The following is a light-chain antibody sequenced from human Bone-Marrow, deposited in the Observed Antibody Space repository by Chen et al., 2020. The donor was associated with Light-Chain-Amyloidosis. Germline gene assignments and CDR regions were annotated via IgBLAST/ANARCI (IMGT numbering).Light chain of an antibody. V-gene: IGLV2-14*01. J-gene: IGLJ1*01. Sequence: QSALTQPASVSGSPGQSITISCTGTSSDVGGDNHVSWYQQHPDKAPKLMIYEVTNRPSWVPDRISGYKSENTAYLTIYELQTEGEADYFCSSYTITDTLVFGSGTRVTVL. CDR1: SSDVGGDNH. CDR2: EVT. CDR3: SSYTITDTLV.